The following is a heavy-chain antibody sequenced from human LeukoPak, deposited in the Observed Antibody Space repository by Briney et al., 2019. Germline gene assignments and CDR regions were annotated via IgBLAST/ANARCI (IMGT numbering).Heavy chain of an antibody. Sequence: SETLSLTCTVSGDSVRSDSHYWAWIRQPPGKGLEWIGSFSCGGTTYLNPSLKSRITVSVDTFRDQFSLKLKSMTAADTAVYFCARGPLDKGGFDFWGQGTLVAVST. D-gene: IGHD1-1*01. J-gene: IGHJ4*02. V-gene: IGHV4-39*07. CDR1: GDSVRSDSHY. CDR2: FSCGGTT. CDR3: ARGPLDKGGFDF.